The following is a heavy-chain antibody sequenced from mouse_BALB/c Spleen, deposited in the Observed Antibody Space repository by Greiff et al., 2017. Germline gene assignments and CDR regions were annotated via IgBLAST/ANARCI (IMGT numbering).Heavy chain of an antibody. CDR1: GYSITSGYS. Sequence: EVKLQESGPDLVKPSQSLSLTCTVTGYSITSGYSWHWIRPFPGNKLEWMSYIHYSGSTNYNPSLKSRISITRYTSKNQFFLQLNSVTTEDTATYYCARSGITTGPFDYWGEGTTLTVSS. V-gene: IGHV3-1*02. CDR2: IHYSGST. J-gene: IGHJ2*01. D-gene: IGHD1-1*01. CDR3: ARSGITTGPFDY.